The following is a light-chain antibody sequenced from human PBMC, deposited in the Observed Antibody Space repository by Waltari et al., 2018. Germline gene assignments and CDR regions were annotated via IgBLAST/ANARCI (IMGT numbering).Light chain of an antibody. CDR3: QQGYSYPFT. V-gene: IGKV1-16*01. J-gene: IGKJ3*01. Sequence: DIQMTQSPSSLSAFVGDTVTITCQASQGIGNNLNWYQQKPGKAPKLLIYRASSLQSGIPSRFSGSGSGTDFTLTISSLQPEYFATYYCQQGYSYPFTFGPGTKLDIK. CDR2: RAS. CDR1: QGIGNN.